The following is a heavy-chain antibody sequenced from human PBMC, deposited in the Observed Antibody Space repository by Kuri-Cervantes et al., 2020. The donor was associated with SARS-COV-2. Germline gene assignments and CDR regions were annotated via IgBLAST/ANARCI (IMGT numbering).Heavy chain of an antibody. Sequence: ESLKISCAVYGGSFSGYYWSWIRQPPGKGLEWIGEINHSGSTNYNPSLKSRVTISVDTSKNQFSLKLSSVTAADTAVYYCASLSRGSGWSGFAFDIWGQGKMVNVSS. CDR2: INHSGST. D-gene: IGHD6-19*01. CDR1: GGSFSGYY. CDR3: ASLSRGSGWSGFAFDI. J-gene: IGHJ3*02. V-gene: IGHV4-34*01.